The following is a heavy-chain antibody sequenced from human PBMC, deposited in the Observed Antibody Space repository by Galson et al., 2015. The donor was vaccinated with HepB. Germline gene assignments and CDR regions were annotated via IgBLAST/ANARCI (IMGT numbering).Heavy chain of an antibody. CDR3: AKDGEWLDYYGMDV. D-gene: IGHD6-19*01. CDR1: GFTFSSYA. CDR2: ISGSGGST. Sequence: SLRLSCAASGFTFSSYAMSWVRQAPGKGLEWVSAISGSGGSTYYADSVKGRFTISRDNSKNTLYLQMNSLRAEDTAVYYCAKDGEWLDYYGMDVWGQGTTVTVSS. J-gene: IGHJ6*02. V-gene: IGHV3-23*01.